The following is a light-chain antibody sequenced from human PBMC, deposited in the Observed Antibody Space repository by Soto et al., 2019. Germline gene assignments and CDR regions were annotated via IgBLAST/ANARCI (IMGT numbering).Light chain of an antibody. J-gene: IGKJ4*01. CDR3: QHYYTTPLT. Sequence: DIVMTQSPDSLAVCLGERATINCKSSQTVLYSSNNKNYLAWYQQKPGQPPRLLIYWASTREAGVPDRFSGSGSETDFPLTISSLQAEDVAVYYCQHYYTTPLTFGVGTKVEIK. CDR2: WAS. CDR1: QTVLYSSNNKNY. V-gene: IGKV4-1*01.